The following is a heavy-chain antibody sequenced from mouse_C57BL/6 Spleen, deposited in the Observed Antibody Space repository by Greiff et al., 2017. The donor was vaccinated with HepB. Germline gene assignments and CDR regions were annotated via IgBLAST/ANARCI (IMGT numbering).Heavy chain of an antibody. CDR2: IRNKANGYTT. CDR1: GFTFTDYY. V-gene: IGHV7-3*01. D-gene: IGHD2-4*01. J-gene: IGHJ3*01. Sequence: EVHLVESGGGLVQPGGSLSLSCAASGFTFTDYYMSWVRQPPGKALEWLGFIRNKANGYTTEYSASVKGRFTISRDNSQSILYLQMNALRAEDSATYYCARSRYYDYEGFAYWGQGTLVTVSA. CDR3: ARSRYYDYEGFAY.